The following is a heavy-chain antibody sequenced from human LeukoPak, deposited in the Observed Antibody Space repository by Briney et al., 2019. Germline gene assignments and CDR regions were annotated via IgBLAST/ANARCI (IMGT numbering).Heavy chain of an antibody. CDR2: ISSSGSTI. D-gene: IGHD3-3*01. V-gene: IGHV3-48*03. CDR3: ARDADFWSGSYYFDY. Sequence: HGGSLRLSCAASGFTFSSYEMNWVRQAPGKGLEWVSYISSSGSTIYYADSVKGRFTISRDNAKNSLYLQMNSLRAEDTAVYYCARDADFWSGSYYFDYWGQGTLVTVSS. J-gene: IGHJ4*02. CDR1: GFTFSSYE.